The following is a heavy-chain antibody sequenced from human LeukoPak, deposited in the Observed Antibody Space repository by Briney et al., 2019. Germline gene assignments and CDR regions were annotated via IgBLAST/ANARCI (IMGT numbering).Heavy chain of an antibody. Sequence: GGSLRLSCAASGFTVSSNYMSWVRQAPGKGLEWVSVIYSGGSTYYADSVKGRFTISRDNSKNTLYLQMNSLRAEDTAVYYCATHEGVQLWSYYYYYYYMDVWGKGTTVTVSS. CDR3: ATHEGVQLWSYYYYYYYMDV. V-gene: IGHV3-53*01. J-gene: IGHJ6*03. CDR1: GFTVSSNY. D-gene: IGHD5-18*01. CDR2: IYSGGST.